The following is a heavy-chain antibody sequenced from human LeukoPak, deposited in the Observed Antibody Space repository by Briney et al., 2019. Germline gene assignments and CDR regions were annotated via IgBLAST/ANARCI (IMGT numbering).Heavy chain of an antibody. J-gene: IGHJ4*02. D-gene: IGHD3-22*01. CDR3: ARVGEDYYDSSGYDIDY. CDR2: INHSGST. V-gene: IGHV4-34*01. CDR1: GGSFSGYY. Sequence: PSETLSLTCAVYGGSFSGYYWSWIRQPPGKGLEWIGGINHSGSTNYNPSLKSRVTISVDTSKNQFSLKLSSVTAADTAVYYCARVGEDYYDSSGYDIDYWGQGTLVTVSS.